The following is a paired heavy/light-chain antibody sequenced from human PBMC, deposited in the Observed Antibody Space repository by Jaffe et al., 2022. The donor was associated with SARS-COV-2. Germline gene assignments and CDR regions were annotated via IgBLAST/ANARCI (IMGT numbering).Heavy chain of an antibody. V-gene: IGHV4-61*08. CDR3: ARGWDISGYYKTSQGIDY. D-gene: IGHD3-22*01. J-gene: IGHJ4*02. CDR1: GDSVSSGGYY. CDR2: SYSSGRT. Sequence: QVQLQESGPGLVKPSETLSLSCTVSGDSVSSGGYYWNWIRQPPGKGLEWIGYSYSSGRTNYKPSLKSRATISVDTSKNQVSLKLTSVTAADTAVYYCARGWDISGYYKTSQGIDYWGQGSLVTVSS.
Light chain of an antibody. J-gene: IGLJ2*01. CDR1: SGAVTSGYH. CDR2: STS. CDR3: LLYYGGAF. Sequence: QTVVTQEPSLTVSPGETVTLTCASSSGAVTSGYHPNWFQQKPGQAPRALIYSTSNKYSWTPARFSGSLLGGKAALTLSGVQPEDEAEYYCLLYYGGAFFGGGTKLTVL. V-gene: IGLV7-43*01.